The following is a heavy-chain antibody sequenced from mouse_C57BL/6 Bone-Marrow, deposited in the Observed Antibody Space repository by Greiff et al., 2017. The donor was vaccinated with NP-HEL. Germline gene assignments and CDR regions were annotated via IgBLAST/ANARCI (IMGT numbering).Heavy chain of an antibody. CDR3: AREDDSNSFFDY. CDR2: IHPNSGST. D-gene: IGHD2-5*01. CDR1: GYTFTSYW. V-gene: IGHV1-64*01. J-gene: IGHJ2*01. Sequence: QVQLQQPGAELVKPGASVKLSCKASGYTFTSYWMHWVKQRPGQGLEWIGMIHPNSGSTNYNEKFKSKATLTVDKSSSTAYMQLSSLTSEDSAVYYCAREDDSNSFFDYWGQGTTLTVSS.